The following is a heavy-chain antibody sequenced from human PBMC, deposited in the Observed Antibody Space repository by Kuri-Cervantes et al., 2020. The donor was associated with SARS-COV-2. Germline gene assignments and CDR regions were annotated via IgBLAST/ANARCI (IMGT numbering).Heavy chain of an antibody. J-gene: IGHJ6*02. CDR3: AREGVVGATTYYYYGMDV. CDR1: GFTFSSYG. Sequence: GESLKISCAASGFTFSSYGMHWVRQAPGKGLEWVAVIWYDGSNKYYADSVKGRFTISRDNSRNTLYLQMNGPRAEDTAVYYCAREGVVGATTYYYYGMDVWGQGTTVTVSS. CDR2: IWYDGSNK. V-gene: IGHV3-33*01. D-gene: IGHD1-26*01.